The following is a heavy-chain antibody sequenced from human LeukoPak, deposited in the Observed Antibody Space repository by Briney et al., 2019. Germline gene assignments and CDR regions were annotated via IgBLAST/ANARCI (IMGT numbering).Heavy chain of an antibody. CDR1: GGSISSSSYY. Sequence: SETLSLTCTVSGGSISSSSYYWGWIRQPPGKGLEWIGSIYYSGSTYYNPSLKSRVTISVDTSKNQFSLKLSSVTAADTAVYYCARRFYDFWSGYYRYYFDSWGQGTLVTVSS. D-gene: IGHD3-3*01. J-gene: IGHJ4*02. V-gene: IGHV4-39*01. CDR3: ARRFYDFWSGYYRYYFDS. CDR2: IYYSGST.